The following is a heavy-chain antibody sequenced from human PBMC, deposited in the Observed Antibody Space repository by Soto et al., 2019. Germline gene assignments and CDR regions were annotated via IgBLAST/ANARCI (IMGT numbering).Heavy chain of an antibody. CDR2: IIDSGAST. V-gene: IGHV3-23*01. J-gene: IGHJ6*02. D-gene: IGHD5-12*01. CDR3: TKDTGKGGSSASVYCGMDV. CDR1: RFTYLSYT. Sequence: GGPLNISCANARFTYLSYTMDWVDKISVKGLEWVSDIIDSGASTYYADSVKGRFTISRDNARNSLYLQMDSLRGDDSALYYCTKDTGKGGSSASVYCGMDVWGQGT.